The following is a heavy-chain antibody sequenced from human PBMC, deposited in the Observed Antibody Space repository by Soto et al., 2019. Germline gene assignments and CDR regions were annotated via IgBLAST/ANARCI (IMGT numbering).Heavy chain of an antibody. CDR1: GFTFSSYW. Sequence: GGSLRLSCAASGFTFSSYWMHWVRQAPGKGLVWVSRINSDGSSTSYADSVKGRFTISRDNAKNTLYLQMNSLRAEDTAVYYCARARVVVVPPAFDPWGQGTLVTVSS. V-gene: IGHV3-74*01. CDR3: ARARVVVVPPAFDP. D-gene: IGHD2-2*01. CDR2: INSDGSST. J-gene: IGHJ5*02.